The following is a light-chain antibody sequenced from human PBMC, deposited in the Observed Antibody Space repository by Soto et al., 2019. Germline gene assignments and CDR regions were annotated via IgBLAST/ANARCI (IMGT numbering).Light chain of an antibody. V-gene: IGKV3-20*01. CDR2: GAS. J-gene: IGKJ5*01. Sequence: ETDFTQSPGTLSLSPGERATLSCRASQSVTNDYLAWYQHKPGQAPRLLIYGASSGATDIPDRFSGSGSGTDFTLTISRLEPEDFAVYYCQQYGSSPITFGPGTRLEIK. CDR1: QSVTNDY. CDR3: QQYGSSPIT.